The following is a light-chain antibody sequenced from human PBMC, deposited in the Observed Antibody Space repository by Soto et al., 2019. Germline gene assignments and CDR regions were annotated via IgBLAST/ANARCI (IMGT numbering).Light chain of an antibody. CDR3: QQYNSYS. Sequence: EIVLTQSPATLSVSPVGGGNLSCRASQSVSSNLAWYRQKPGQAPRLLIYGASTRATGIPARFSGSGSGTEFTLTISSLQPDDFATYYCQQYNSYSFGQGTKVDIK. J-gene: IGKJ1*01. CDR1: QSVSSN. V-gene: IGKV3-15*01. CDR2: GAS.